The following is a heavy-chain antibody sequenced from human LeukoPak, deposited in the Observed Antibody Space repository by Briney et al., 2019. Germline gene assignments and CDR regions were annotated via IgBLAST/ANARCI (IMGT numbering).Heavy chain of an antibody. CDR1: GGSFSGYY. CDR3: ALMGYTYGYIQDY. CDR2: INHSGRT. J-gene: IGHJ4*02. D-gene: IGHD5-18*01. Sequence: SETQSLTCAVYGGSFSGYYWSWIRQPPGKGLEWIGEINHSGRTNYIPSLKSRVTISADTSKNQFSLKLSSVTAADTAVYFCALMGYTYGYIQDYWGQGILVTVSS. V-gene: IGHV4-34*01.